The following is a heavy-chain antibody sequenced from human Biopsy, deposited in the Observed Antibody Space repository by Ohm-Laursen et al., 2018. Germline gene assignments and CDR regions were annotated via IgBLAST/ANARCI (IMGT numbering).Heavy chain of an antibody. CDR3: ATELLPPGVGGPWLDS. J-gene: IGHJ5*01. D-gene: IGHD3-10*01. Sequence: SLRLSCAASGVTLSGYGMNWVRQAPGKGLEWVSSISASSSYIYYADSVKGRFTVSRDNTKNTLYLQMNGLIAADTAIYFCATELLPPGVGGPWLDSWGQGTPVTVSS. CDR2: ISASSSYI. V-gene: IGHV3-21*06. CDR1: GVTLSGYG.